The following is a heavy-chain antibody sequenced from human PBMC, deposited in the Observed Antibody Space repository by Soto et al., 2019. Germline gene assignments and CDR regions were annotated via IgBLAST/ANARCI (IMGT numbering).Heavy chain of an antibody. Sequence: QVQLVQSGAEVKKPGASVKVSCKVSGYSFTGYFMHWVRQAPGQGLEWMGWINPNSGGRNFAQKFQGRVTMTRDTSISTSYMELSGLTSDDTAFYYCARGTQPLRQCNGGICYSNFDYWGQGTLVTVSS. V-gene: IGHV1-2*02. J-gene: IGHJ4*02. D-gene: IGHD2-15*01. CDR2: INPNSGGR. CDR3: ARGTQPLRQCNGGICYSNFDY. CDR1: GYSFTGYF.